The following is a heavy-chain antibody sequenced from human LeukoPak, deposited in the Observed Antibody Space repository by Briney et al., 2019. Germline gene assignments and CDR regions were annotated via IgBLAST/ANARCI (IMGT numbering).Heavy chain of an antibody. Sequence: SETLSLTCTVSGGSISSGDYYWSWIRQPPGKGLEWIGYIYYSGSTYYNPSLKSRVTISVDTSKNQFSLKLSSVTAADTAVYYCARVWMVRGVIMNYFDYWGQGTLVTVSS. D-gene: IGHD3-10*01. CDR1: GGSISSGDYY. CDR3: ARVWMVRGVIMNYFDY. CDR2: IYYSGST. J-gene: IGHJ4*02. V-gene: IGHV4-30-4*01.